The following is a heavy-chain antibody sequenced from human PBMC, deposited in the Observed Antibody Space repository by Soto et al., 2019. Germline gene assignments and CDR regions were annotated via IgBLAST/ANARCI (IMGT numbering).Heavy chain of an antibody. V-gene: IGHV1-46*01. CDR1: GYTLTSHY. CDR3: ARAPSWHGLDV. J-gene: IGHJ6*02. Sequence: VSVKVSCKASGYTLTSHYIHWVRQAPGQGLEWMGIINPGGVSKTYAQEFQGRITMTRDTSTSTVYMELSSLRSQDTAVYYCARAPSWHGLDVWGQGTTVTVSS. CDR2: INPGGVSK.